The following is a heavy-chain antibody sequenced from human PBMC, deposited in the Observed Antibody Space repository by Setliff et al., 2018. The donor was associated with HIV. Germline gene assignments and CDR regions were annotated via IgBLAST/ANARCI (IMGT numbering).Heavy chain of an antibody. Sequence: ASETLSLTCTVSGGSISSYYWSWIRQPPGKGLEWIGYINTSGTTNYNPSLESRVTISVDTSKNQFSLKLSSVTAADTAVYYCARRLFGAVAGTYGMDVWGQGTTVTVSS. CDR2: INTSGTT. V-gene: IGHV4-4*09. J-gene: IGHJ6*02. CDR1: GGSISSYY. CDR3: ARRLFGAVAGTYGMDV. D-gene: IGHD6-19*01.